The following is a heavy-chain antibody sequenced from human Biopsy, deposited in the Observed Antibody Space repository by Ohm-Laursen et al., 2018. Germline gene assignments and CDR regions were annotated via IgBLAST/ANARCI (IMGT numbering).Heavy chain of an antibody. CDR2: MVPSSGKT. CDR3: ARGYSRRVSIFEASIYWFDT. CDR1: GYSFSTYD. Sequence: GASVKVSCNASGYSFSTYDVNWVRQARGQGLEWMGWMVPSSGKTGYAQRFQGRVTLTMNTSISTAYMELSGLRSEDTAVYFCARGYSRRVSIFEASIYWFDTWGQGTLATVSS. V-gene: IGHV1-8*01. J-gene: IGHJ5*02. D-gene: IGHD6-6*01.